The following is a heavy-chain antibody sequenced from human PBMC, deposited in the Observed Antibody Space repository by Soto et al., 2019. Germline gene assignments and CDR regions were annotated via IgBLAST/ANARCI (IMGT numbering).Heavy chain of an antibody. V-gene: IGHV3-66*01. CDR3: ARDIGHLGTFDY. CDR2: IYSGGST. D-gene: IGHD3-16*01. J-gene: IGHJ4*02. Sequence: EVQLVESGRGLVQPGGSLRLSCAASGFTLSDNYMHWVRQAPGKGLEWVSFIYSGGSTHYADSVKGRFTISRDNSKNTLYLQMNSLRVEDTAVYYCARDIGHLGTFDYWGQGTLVTVSS. CDR1: GFTLSDNY.